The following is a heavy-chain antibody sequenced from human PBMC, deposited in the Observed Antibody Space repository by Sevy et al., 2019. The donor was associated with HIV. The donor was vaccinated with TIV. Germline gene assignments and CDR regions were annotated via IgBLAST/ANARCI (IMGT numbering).Heavy chain of an antibody. CDR3: TTSPLVQGVP. CDR1: EFTFNNAW. J-gene: IGHJ5*02. D-gene: IGHD3-10*01. V-gene: IGHV3-15*01. Sequence: GGSLRLSCAASEFTFNNAWMNWVRQAPGKGLEGVCHIKSKIDGGTTDYAAPVQGRFTISRDDSENTLYLQMNSLKTEDTAVYFCTTSPLVQGVPWGQGTQVTVSS. CDR2: IKSKIDGGTT.